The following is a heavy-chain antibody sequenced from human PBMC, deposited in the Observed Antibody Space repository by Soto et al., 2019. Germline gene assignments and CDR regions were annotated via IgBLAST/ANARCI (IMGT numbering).Heavy chain of an antibody. D-gene: IGHD2-2*01. CDR1: GGSISSYD. CDR3: ARLGGYCSSTSCYAGAYYYYYYMDV. V-gene: IGHV4-59*08. J-gene: IGHJ6*03. CDR2: IYYSGST. Sequence: TSETLSLTCTVSGGSISSYDWSWIRQPPGKGLEWIGYIYYSGSTNYNPSLRSRVTISVDTSKNQFSLKLSSVTAADTAVYYCARLGGYCSSTSCYAGAYYYYYYMDVWGKGTTVTVSS.